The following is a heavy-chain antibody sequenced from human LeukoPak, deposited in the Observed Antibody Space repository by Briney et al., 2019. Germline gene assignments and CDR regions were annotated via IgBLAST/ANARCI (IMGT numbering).Heavy chain of an antibody. V-gene: IGHV4-59*11. CDR1: GGSISGHY. D-gene: IGHD4-17*01. Sequence: PSETLSLTCTVSGGSISGHYWGWIRQSPGKGLEWIGYIFYSGSTNYNPSLKSRMTISVDTSKNQFSLTLRSVTPADTAVYYCARVGATVTTLGRGRIRWFDPWGQGTLVTVSS. CDR3: ARVGATVTTLGRGRIRWFDP. J-gene: IGHJ5*02. CDR2: IFYSGST.